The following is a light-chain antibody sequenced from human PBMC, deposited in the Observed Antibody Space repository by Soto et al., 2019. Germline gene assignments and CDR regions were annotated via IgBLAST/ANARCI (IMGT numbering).Light chain of an antibody. CDR2: QTS. CDR3: HQRKSWPRT. V-gene: IGKV3-11*01. J-gene: IGKJ1*01. CDR1: QYIDTR. Sequence: EIVLTQSPATLSSFPGDRVTLSCRASQYIDTRLAWYQHRPGQAPRLLIYQTSLRAAGIPARFSASGSRTEVTLAIRRVQPEDFALYYCHQRKSWPRTCGHGTKVDI.